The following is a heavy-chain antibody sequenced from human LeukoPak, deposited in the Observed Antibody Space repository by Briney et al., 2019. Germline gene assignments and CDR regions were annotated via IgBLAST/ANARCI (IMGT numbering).Heavy chain of an antibody. Sequence: GGSLRLSCAASGFAFSSYWMHWVRQAPGKGLVWVSRINSDGTTTTYADSVKGRFTISRDNAKNTLYLRMNSLRAEDTAVYYCARGSSGYYYHWFDPWGQGTLVTVSS. CDR1: GFAFSSYW. CDR3: ARGSSGYYYHWFDP. CDR2: INSDGTTT. D-gene: IGHD3-22*01. V-gene: IGHV3-74*01. J-gene: IGHJ5*02.